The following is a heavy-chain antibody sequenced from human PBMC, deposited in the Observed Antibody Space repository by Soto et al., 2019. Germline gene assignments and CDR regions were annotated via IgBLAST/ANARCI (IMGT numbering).Heavy chain of an antibody. CDR3: ARDRLYGDYAGFDY. J-gene: IGHJ4*02. CDR2: IWYDGSNK. CDR1: GFTFSSYG. V-gene: IGHV3-33*01. D-gene: IGHD4-17*01. Sequence: PGGSLRLSCAASGFTFSSYGMHWVRQAPGKGLEWVAVIWYDGSNKYYADSVKGRFTISRDNSKNTLYLQMNSLRAEDTAVYYCARDRLYGDYAGFDYWGQGTLVTVSS.